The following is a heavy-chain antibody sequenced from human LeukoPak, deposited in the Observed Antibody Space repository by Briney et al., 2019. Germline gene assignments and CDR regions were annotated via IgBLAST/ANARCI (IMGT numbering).Heavy chain of an antibody. CDR1: GFTFSSYG. Sequence: GGSLRLSCAASGFTFSSYGMHWVRQAPGKGLEWVAVISYDGSNKYYADSVKGRFTISRDNSKNTLYLQMDSLRAEDTAVYYCAKDRDSGSYRGTFDYWGQGTLVTVSS. J-gene: IGHJ4*02. D-gene: IGHD1-26*01. CDR2: ISYDGSNK. V-gene: IGHV3-30*18. CDR3: AKDRDSGSYRGTFDY.